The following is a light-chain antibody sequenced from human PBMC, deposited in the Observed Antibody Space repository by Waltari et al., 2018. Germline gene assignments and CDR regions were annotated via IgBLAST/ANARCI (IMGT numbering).Light chain of an antibody. CDR3: QQYYSNPLT. Sequence: DFVMTQSPDSLAVSLGERATINCKSSQIVLYSSNNKNYLAWYQQQPGQPPKLLIHWASTRESGVPEQFSGSGSGTDFTLTISRLQAEDVAVYYCQQYYSNPLTFGGGTKVEIK. CDR1: QIVLYSSNNKNY. V-gene: IGKV4-1*01. J-gene: IGKJ4*01. CDR2: WAS.